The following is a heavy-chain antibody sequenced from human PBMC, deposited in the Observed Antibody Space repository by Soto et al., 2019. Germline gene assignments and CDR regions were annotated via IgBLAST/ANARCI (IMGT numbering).Heavy chain of an antibody. CDR2: IYHTGST. J-gene: IGHJ5*02. CDR1: GGSISTVGHY. V-gene: IGHV4-31*03. Sequence: SETLSLTCSVSGGSISTVGHYWTWIRQPPGKGLEWIGSIYHTGSTYYSKSLRSRLTMSVDTSKSQFSLRLSSVTAADTAVYYCARGLWGYYGSGSYYNENWFDPWGQGTLVTVSS. D-gene: IGHD3-10*01. CDR3: ARGLWGYYGSGSYYNENWFDP.